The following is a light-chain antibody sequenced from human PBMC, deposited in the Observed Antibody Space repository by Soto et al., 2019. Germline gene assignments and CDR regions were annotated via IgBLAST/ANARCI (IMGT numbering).Light chain of an antibody. CDR1: QSVANN. CDR3: QQYNNRPPWT. V-gene: IGKV3-15*01. Sequence: EIVMTQSPATLSVSPGDRVTLSCRASQSVANNLAWYQQRPGQGPRLLIYGVSARAAGIPARFSGSGSGTEFTLTISSLQSEDFAIYYCQQYNNRPPWTFGQGTKVEIK. CDR2: GVS. J-gene: IGKJ1*01.